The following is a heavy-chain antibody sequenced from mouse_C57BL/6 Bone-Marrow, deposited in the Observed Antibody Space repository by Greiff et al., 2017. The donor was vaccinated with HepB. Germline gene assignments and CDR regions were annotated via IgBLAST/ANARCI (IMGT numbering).Heavy chain of an antibody. CDR3: TGSDYVDY. V-gene: IGHV6-3*01. CDR2: IRLKSDNYAT. J-gene: IGHJ2*01. Sequence: EVKVEESGGGLVQPGGSMKLSCVASGFTFSNYWMNWVRQSPEKGLEWVAQIRLKSDNYATHYAESVKGRFTISRDDSKSSVYLQMNNLRAEDTGIYYCTGSDYVDYWGQGTTLTVSS. CDR1: GFTFSNYW. D-gene: IGHD2-4*01.